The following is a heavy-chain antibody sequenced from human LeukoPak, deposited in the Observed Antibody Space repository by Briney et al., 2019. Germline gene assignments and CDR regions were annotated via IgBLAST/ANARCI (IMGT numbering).Heavy chain of an antibody. V-gene: IGHV3-30*02. CDR3: AKGGGYEAQYYYYYLDV. Sequence: GGSLRLSRAASGFTFSSYGMHWVRQAPGKGLEWVAFIRHDGSNKYYADSVKGRFTVSRDNSKNTLYLQMKSLRAEDTAVYYCAKGGGYEAQYYYYYLDVWGKGTTVTISS. D-gene: IGHD5-12*01. CDR1: GFTFSSYG. J-gene: IGHJ6*03. CDR2: IRHDGSNK.